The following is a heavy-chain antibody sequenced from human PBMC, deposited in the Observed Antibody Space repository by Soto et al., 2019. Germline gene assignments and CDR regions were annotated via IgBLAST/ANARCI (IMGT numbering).Heavy chain of an antibody. D-gene: IGHD3-22*01. CDR2: ISYDGSNK. V-gene: IGHV3-30*18. CDR1: GFTFSSYG. CDR3: AKGSIASSGYYPD. Sequence: GGSLRLSCAASGFTFSSYGMHWVRQAPGKGLEWVAVISYDGSNKYYADSVKGRFTISRDNSKNTLYLQMNSLRAEDTAVYYCAKGSIASSGYYPDWGQGTLVTVSS. J-gene: IGHJ4*02.